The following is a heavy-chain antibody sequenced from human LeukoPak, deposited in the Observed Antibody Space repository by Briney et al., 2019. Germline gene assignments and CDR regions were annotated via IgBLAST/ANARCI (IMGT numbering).Heavy chain of an antibody. V-gene: IGHV4-30-4*01. Sequence: PSETLSLTCTVSGGSISSGDYYWSWIRQPPGKGLEWIGYIYYSGSTYYNPPLKSRVTISVDTSKNQFSLKLSSVTAADTAVYYCARGSADTAMASGDYWGQGTLVTVSS. J-gene: IGHJ4*02. CDR2: IYYSGST. D-gene: IGHD5-18*01. CDR1: GGSISSGDYY. CDR3: ARGSADTAMASGDY.